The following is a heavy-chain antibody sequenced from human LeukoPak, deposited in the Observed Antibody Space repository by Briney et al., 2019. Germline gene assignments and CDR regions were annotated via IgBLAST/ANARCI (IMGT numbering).Heavy chain of an antibody. CDR1: RGSISSYY. D-gene: IGHD6-6*01. Sequence: SETLSLTCAVSRGSISSYYRSWIRQPPGKGLEWIGYIYYSGSPNYNPSLRSRVTISVDTSKNQFSLKLSSVTAADTAIYYCARGLTSYSRSSYWFDPWGQGTLVTVSS. CDR3: ARGLTSYSRSSYWFDP. CDR2: IYYSGSP. V-gene: IGHV4-59*01. J-gene: IGHJ5*02.